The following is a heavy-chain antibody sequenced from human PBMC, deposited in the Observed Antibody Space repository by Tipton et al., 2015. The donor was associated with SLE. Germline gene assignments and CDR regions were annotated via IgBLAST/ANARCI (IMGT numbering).Heavy chain of an antibody. Sequence: QSGAEVKKPGASVKVSCKASGYTFTSYGISWVRQAPGQGLEWMGGIIPIFGTANYAQKFQGRVTITTDESTSTAYMELRSLRSDDTAVYYCARDPTWELPRGDAFDIWGQGTMVTVSS. CDR1: GYTFTSYG. D-gene: IGHD1-26*01. J-gene: IGHJ3*02. CDR2: IIPIFGTA. CDR3: ARDPTWELPRGDAFDI. V-gene: IGHV1-69*05.